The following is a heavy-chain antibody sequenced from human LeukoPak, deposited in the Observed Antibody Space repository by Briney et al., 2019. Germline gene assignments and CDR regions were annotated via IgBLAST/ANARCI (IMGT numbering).Heavy chain of an antibody. V-gene: IGHV4-4*02. D-gene: IGHD6-19*01. Sequence: PSGTLSLTCAVSGDPISSSNWWNWVRQPPGKGLEWIGEIYHSGSTHYNPSLKSRITISVDKSKNQFSLKLSSVTAADTAVYYCASRSSGWYFENWGQGTLVTVSS. CDR3: ASRSSGWYFEN. J-gene: IGHJ4*02. CDR2: IYHSGST. CDR1: GDPISSSNW.